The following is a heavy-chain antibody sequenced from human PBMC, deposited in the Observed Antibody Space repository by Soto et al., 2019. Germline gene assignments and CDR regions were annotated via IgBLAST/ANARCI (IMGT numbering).Heavy chain of an antibody. CDR1: GGTFSSYA. J-gene: IGHJ4*02. CDR3: ARGKIRYSSGWTGQYFDY. CDR2: IIPIFGTA. D-gene: IGHD6-19*01. V-gene: IGHV1-69*01. Sequence: QVQLVQSGAEVKKPGSSVQVSCQASGGTFSSYAISWVRQAPGQGLEWMGGIIPIFGTANYAQKFQGRVTITADESTSTAYMELSSLRSEDTAVYYCARGKIRYSSGWTGQYFDYWGQGTLVTVSS.